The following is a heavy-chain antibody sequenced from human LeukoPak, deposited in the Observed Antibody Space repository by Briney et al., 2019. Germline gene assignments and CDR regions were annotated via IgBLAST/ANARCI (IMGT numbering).Heavy chain of an antibody. CDR1: GNYW. CDR2: INSDGSWT. J-gene: IGHJ4*02. D-gene: IGHD2/OR15-2a*01. V-gene: IGHV3-74*01. CDR3: VSFYETY. Sequence: GGSLRLSCAASGNYWMHWVRQAPGKGLAWVSHINSDGSWTSYADSVKGRFTISKDNAKNAVYLQMNSLRAEDTAVYYCVSFYETYWGRGTLVTVSS.